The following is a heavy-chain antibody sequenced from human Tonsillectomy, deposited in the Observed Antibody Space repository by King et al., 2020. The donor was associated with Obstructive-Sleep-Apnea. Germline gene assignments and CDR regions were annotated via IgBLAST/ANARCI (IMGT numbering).Heavy chain of an antibody. J-gene: IGHJ3*02. CDR3: ARDRIYYDGDAFDI. V-gene: IGHV4-31*03. CDR2: IYYSGST. CDR1: GGSISSGGYY. Sequence: QLQESGPGLVKPSQTLSLTCTVSGGSISSGGYYWSWIRQHPGKGLECIGYIYYSGSTYYNPSLKSRVTISVDTSKNQFSLKLSSGTAADTAVYYCARDRIYYDGDAFDIWGQGTMVTVSS. D-gene: IGHD3-22*01.